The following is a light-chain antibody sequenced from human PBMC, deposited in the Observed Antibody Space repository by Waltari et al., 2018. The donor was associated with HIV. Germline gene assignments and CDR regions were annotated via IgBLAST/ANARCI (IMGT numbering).Light chain of an antibody. Sequence: DIQMTQSPSSVSASVGDRVTITCRASQGISSWFAWYKQKPGKAPKLLIYVASSMQSGAPSRFSGSGYGKDFTLTIRSLQTEDFATYYCQQANSVLPTFGQGPKVEIK. J-gene: IGKJ1*01. CDR2: VAS. CDR1: QGISSW. CDR3: QQANSVLPT. V-gene: IGKV1-12*01.